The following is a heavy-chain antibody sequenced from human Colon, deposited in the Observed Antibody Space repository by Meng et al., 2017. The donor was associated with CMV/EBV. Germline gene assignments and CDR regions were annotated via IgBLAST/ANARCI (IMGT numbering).Heavy chain of an antibody. CDR2: FKDDGSKT. V-gene: IGHV3-7*01. J-gene: IGHJ4*02. CDR3: ARVGVNKPFDY. Sequence: GESLKISCAASGFDFSNYWMSWVRQAPGKGLEWVANFKDDGSKTQYADSLRGRFTISRDNAKNSLFLQINSLRPEDTAVFFCARVGVNKPFDYWGQGTLVTVSS. D-gene: IGHD1-26*01. CDR1: GFDFSNYW.